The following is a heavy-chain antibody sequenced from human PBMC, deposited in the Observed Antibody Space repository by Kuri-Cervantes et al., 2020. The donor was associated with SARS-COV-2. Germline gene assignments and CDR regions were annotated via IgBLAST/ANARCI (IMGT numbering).Heavy chain of an antibody. D-gene: IGHD3-16*01. V-gene: IGHV3-48*04. CDR2: ISSSGSTI. J-gene: IGHJ4*02. Sequence: GESLKISCGASGFTFKTYTMNWVRQAPGKALQWISSISSSGSTIYYADSVKGRFTISRDNAKNSLYLQMNSLRAEDTAVYYCAKSQKSGDLGDDFDYWGQGTLVTVSS. CDR1: GFTFKTYT. CDR3: AKSQKSGDLGDDFDY.